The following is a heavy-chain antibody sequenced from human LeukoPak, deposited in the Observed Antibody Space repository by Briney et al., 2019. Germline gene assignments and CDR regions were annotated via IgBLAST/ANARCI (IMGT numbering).Heavy chain of an antibody. CDR1: GYTFTSYA. CDR3: ARALPYLSDYYGSGSYYKGGAFDI. CDR2: INAGNGNT. V-gene: IGHV1-3*01. Sequence: ASVKVSCKASGYTFTSYAMHWVRQAPGQRLEWMGWINAGNGNTKYSQKFQGTVTITRDTSASTAYMELSSLRSEDTAVYYCARALPYLSDYYGSGSYYKGGAFDIWGQGTMVTVSS. D-gene: IGHD3-10*01. J-gene: IGHJ3*02.